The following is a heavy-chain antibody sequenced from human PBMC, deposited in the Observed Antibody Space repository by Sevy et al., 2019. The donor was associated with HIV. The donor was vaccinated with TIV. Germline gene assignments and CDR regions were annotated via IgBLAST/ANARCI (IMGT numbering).Heavy chain of an antibody. CDR2: IYYSGST. CDR3: ARGQWLVHDY. J-gene: IGHJ4*02. Sequence: SETLSLTCTVSGGSISSSSYYWGWIRQPPGKGLEWMGSIYYSGSTYYNPSLKSRVTISVDTSKNQFSLKLSSVTAADTAVYYCARGQWLVHDYWGQGTLVTVSS. V-gene: IGHV4-39*01. D-gene: IGHD6-19*01. CDR1: GGSISSSSYY.